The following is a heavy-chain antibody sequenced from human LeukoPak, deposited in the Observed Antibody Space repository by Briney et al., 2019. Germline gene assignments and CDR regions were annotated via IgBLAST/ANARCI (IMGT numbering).Heavy chain of an antibody. J-gene: IGHJ4*02. CDR1: GGAFSGYY. CDR3: ARHETLRYFDY. V-gene: IGHV4-34*01. CDR2: INHSGST. Sequence: PSETLSLTCAVYGGAFSGYYCSWIRQRPGKGLEWIGEINHSGSTLYNPSLKSRVTISVDTSKNQFSPKLSSVTAADTAVYYCARHETLRYFDYWGQGTLVTVSS.